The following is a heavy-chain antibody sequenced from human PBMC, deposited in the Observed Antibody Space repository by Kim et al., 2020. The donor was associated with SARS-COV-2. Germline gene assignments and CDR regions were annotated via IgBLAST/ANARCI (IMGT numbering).Heavy chain of an antibody. Sequence: GGSLRLSCAASGVNFSNYGMSWVRQAPGKGLEWVSGISGSGISTYYADPVKGRFIISRENSKNTVFLQMNSLRAEDTALYYCAKGEVTRWLPTATCVDS. CDR3: AKGEVTRWLPTATCVDS. D-gene: IGHD3-10*01. CDR1: GVNFSNYG. V-gene: IGHV3-23*01. CDR2: ISGSGIST. J-gene: IGHJ5*01.